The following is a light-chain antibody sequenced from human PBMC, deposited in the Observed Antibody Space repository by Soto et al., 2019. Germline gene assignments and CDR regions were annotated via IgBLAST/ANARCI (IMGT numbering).Light chain of an antibody. Sequence: QSALTQPPSASGSPGQSVTISCTGNSNDVGHSSFISWYQQHPGKGPKLIIYEVSKRPSGVPGRLSGSKSGNTASLRVSGLQDEDEADYFCDAQADNGKHVFGTGTKHTVL. CDR3: DAQADNGKHV. CDR1: SNDVGHSSF. CDR2: EVS. J-gene: IGLJ1*01. V-gene: IGLV2-8*01.